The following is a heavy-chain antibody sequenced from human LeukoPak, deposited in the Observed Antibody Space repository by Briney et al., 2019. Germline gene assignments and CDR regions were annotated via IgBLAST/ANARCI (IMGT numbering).Heavy chain of an antibody. D-gene: IGHD6-25*01. V-gene: IGHV3-30*04. Sequence: GRSLRLSCAASGFTFSSYAMHWVRQAPGKGLEWVAVISYDGSNKYYADSVKGRFTISRDNSKNTLYLQMNSLRAEDTAVYYCARGPRGSGYYYYMDVWGKGTTVTVSS. J-gene: IGHJ6*03. CDR1: GFTFSSYA. CDR2: ISYDGSNK. CDR3: ARGPRGSGYYYYMDV.